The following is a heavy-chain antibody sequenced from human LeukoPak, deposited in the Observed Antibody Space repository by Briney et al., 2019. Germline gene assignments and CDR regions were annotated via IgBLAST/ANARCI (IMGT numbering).Heavy chain of an antibody. V-gene: IGHV4-4*02. J-gene: IGHJ5*02. CDR2: IYHSGST. CDR3: ARVTGKVRGHWFDP. CDR1: GGSISSSNW. Sequence: SGTLSLTCAVSGGSISSSNWWSWVRQPPGKGLEWIGEIYHSGSTNYNPSLKSRVTISVDKSKNQFSLKLSSVTAADTAVYYCARVTGKVRGHWFDPWGQGTLVTVSS. D-gene: IGHD3-10*01.